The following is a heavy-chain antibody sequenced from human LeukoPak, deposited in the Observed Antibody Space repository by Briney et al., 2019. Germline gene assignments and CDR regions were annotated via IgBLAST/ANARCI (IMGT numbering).Heavy chain of an antibody. CDR1: GFTFSSYA. J-gene: IGHJ6*03. V-gene: IGHV3-23*01. Sequence: GGSLRLSCAASGFTFSSYAMSWVRQAPGKGLEWVSAISGSGGSTYYADSVKGRFTISRDNSKNTLYQQMNSLRAEDTAVYYCAKDGGEYYDILTGYYPRLYYMDVWGKGTTVTISS. CDR3: AKDGGEYYDILTGYYPRLYYMDV. CDR2: ISGSGGST. D-gene: IGHD3-9*01.